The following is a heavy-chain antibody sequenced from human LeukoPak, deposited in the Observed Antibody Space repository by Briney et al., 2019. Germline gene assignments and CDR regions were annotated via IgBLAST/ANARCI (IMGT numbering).Heavy chain of an antibody. CDR1: GFTFSSYG. J-gene: IGHJ4*02. Sequence: PGRSLRLSCAASGFTFSSYGMHWVRQAPGKGLEWVAVISYDGSNKYYADSVKGRFTISRDNSKNTLYLQMNSLRAEDTAVYYCAKERRNGVCAYWGQGTLVTVSS. CDR2: ISYDGSNK. CDR3: AKERRNGVCAY. V-gene: IGHV3-30*18. D-gene: IGHD2-8*01.